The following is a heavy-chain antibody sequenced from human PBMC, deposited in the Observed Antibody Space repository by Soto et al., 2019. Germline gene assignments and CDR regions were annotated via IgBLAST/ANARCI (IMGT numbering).Heavy chain of an antibody. CDR2: IIPIFGTA. D-gene: IGHD4-4*01. CDR3: ARDRTLTTVILPRYYFDY. V-gene: IGHV1-69*13. CDR1: GGAFSRYA. J-gene: IGHJ4*02. Sequence: SVKVSSKAPGGAFSRYAMRWARHSPGQGLEWMGGIIPIFGTANYAQKFQGRVTITAEESTSTAYMELSSLRSEDTAVYYCARDRTLTTVILPRYYFDYWGQGTLVTVSS.